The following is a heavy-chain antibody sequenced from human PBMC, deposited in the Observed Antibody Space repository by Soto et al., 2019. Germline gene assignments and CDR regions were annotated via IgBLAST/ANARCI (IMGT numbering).Heavy chain of an antibody. CDR3: ARELLSGWFDP. V-gene: IGHV4-59*01. D-gene: IGHD2-2*01. CDR2: IYYSGST. CDR1: GGSIISYY. J-gene: IGHJ5*02. Sequence: KPSETLSLTCSVSGGSIISYYWSWSRQPPGKGLEWIGYIYYSGSTNYNPSLKSRVTISVDTSKNQFSLKLSSVTAADTAVYYCARELLSGWFDPWGQGTLVTVSS.